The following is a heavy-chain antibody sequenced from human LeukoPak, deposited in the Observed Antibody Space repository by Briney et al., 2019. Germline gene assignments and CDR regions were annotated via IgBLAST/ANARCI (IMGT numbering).Heavy chain of an antibody. D-gene: IGHD3-22*01. J-gene: IGHJ4*02. V-gene: IGHV1-69*01. Sequence: GSSVNVSCTASGGTFSSYAISWVRQAPGQGLEWMGGIIPIFGTANYAQKFQGRVTITADESTSTAYMELSSLRSEDTAVYYCASGVHYYDSSGYYYLDYWGQGTLVTVSS. CDR1: GGTFSSYA. CDR2: IIPIFGTA. CDR3: ASGVHYYDSSGYYYLDY.